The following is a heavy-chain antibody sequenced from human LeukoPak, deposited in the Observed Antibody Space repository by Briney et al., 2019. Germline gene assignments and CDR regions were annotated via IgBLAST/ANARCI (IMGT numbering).Heavy chain of an antibody. V-gene: IGHV1-18*01. J-gene: IGHJ4*02. CDR2: NSAYNGNT. Sequence: GASVEVSCKASGYSITSYGISWVRQAPGQGLEWMGWNSAYNGNTNYAQKFQGRVTMTTDTSTSTAYMELWTLRSEDTAVYYCARERELEGATQFDYWGQGTLVTVSS. CDR3: ARERELEGATQFDY. D-gene: IGHD1-26*01. CDR1: GYSITSYG.